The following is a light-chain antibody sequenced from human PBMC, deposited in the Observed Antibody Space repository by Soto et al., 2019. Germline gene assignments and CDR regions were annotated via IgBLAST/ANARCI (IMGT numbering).Light chain of an antibody. CDR1: QGISSY. Sequence: AIPLTQSPSSLSASVGDRVTITCRASQGISSYLAWYQQKPGKAPKLLIYDASTRATGIPARFSGSGSGTQFTLTISSLQPEDFVVYYCQQYNDWPTTFGQGTKLGIK. CDR2: DAS. J-gene: IGKJ2*01. CDR3: QQYNDWPTT. V-gene: IGKV1D-13*01.